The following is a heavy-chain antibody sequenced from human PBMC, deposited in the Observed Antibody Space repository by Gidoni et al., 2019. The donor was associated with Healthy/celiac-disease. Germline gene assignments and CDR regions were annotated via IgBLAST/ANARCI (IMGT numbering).Heavy chain of an antibody. D-gene: IGHD4-17*01. CDR3: ARATVTTLDYYYYMDV. CDR1: GFTVSSNY. J-gene: IGHJ6*03. CDR2: IYSGGST. V-gene: IGHV3-53*02. Sequence: EVQLVETGGGLIQPGGSLRLSCAASGFTVSSNYMSWVRQAPGKGLEWVSVIYSGGSTYYADSVKGRFTISRDNSKNTLYLQMNSLRAEDTAVYYCARATVTTLDYYYYMDVWGKGTTVTVSS.